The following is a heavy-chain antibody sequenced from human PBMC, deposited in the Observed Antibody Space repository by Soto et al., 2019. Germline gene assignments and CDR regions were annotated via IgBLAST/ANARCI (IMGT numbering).Heavy chain of an antibody. CDR3: ARGILLWFGESRTNWFDP. J-gene: IGHJ5*02. CDR2: INPNSGGT. V-gene: IGHV1-2*04. D-gene: IGHD3-10*01. CDR1: GYTFTGYY. Sequence: ASVKVSCKASGYTFTGYYMHWVRQAPGQGLEWMGWINPNSGGTNYAQKFQGWVTMTRDTSISTAYMELSRLRSDDTAVYYCARGILLWFGESRTNWFDPWGQGTLVTAPQ.